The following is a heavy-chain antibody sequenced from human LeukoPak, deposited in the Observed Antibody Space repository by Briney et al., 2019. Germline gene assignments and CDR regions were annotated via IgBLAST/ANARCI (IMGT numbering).Heavy chain of an antibody. V-gene: IGHV1-69*06. D-gene: IGHD2-2*01. J-gene: IGHJ4*02. CDR1: GGTFSSYA. CDR3: AGGYCSSTSCYVSDY. CDR2: IIPIFGTA. Sequence: GASVKVSCKASGGTFSSYAISWVRQAPGQGLEWMGGIIPIFGTANYAQKFQGRVTTTADKSTSTAYMELSSLRSEDTAVYYCAGGYCSSTSCYVSDYWGQGTLVTVSS.